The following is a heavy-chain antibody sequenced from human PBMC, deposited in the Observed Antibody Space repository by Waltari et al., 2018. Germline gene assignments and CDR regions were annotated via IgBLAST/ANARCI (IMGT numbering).Heavy chain of an antibody. CDR1: GFPFTNPG. Sequence: QVQLVQSGGGVVQSGRSLRLSCVGSGFPFTNPGMNWVRQAPGKGLEWVAVIWYDGSNKNYVDSVKGRFTISRDNSKNTMYLEMNRLRAEDTAVYFCARGDGGSGLGASDIWGQGTMVTVSS. CDR3: ARGDGGSGLGASDI. V-gene: IGHV3-33*01. CDR2: IWYDGSNK. D-gene: IGHD3-3*01. J-gene: IGHJ3*02.